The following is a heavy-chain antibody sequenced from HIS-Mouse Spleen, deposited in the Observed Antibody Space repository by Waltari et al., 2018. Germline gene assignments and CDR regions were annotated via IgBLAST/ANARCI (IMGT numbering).Heavy chain of an antibody. V-gene: IGHV3-30*18. Sequence: QVQLVESGVGVVQPGRSLRLSCAASGFTFSSYGRHWFGQAPGKGLEWVAVISYDGSNKYYADSVKGRFTISRDNSKNTLYLQMNSLRAEDTAVYYCAKVNSGSYYFDYWGQGTLVTVSS. CDR1: GFTFSSYG. D-gene: IGHD1-26*01. J-gene: IGHJ4*02. CDR2: ISYDGSNK. CDR3: AKVNSGSYYFDY.